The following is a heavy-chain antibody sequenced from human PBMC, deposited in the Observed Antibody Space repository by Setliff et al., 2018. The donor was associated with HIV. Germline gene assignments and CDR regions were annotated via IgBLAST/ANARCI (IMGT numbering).Heavy chain of an antibody. CDR1: GGSISSSSYY. CDR3: ARLGHTFGGPGY. Sequence: SETLSLTCTVSGGSISSSSYYWGWIRQPPGKGLEWIGSFYHSGSTYYNPSLRSRVTISVDTSKNQFSLKLSSVTAADTAVYYCARLGHTFGGPGYWGQGTLVTVSS. CDR2: FYHSGST. J-gene: IGHJ4*02. D-gene: IGHD3-16*01. V-gene: IGHV4-39*07.